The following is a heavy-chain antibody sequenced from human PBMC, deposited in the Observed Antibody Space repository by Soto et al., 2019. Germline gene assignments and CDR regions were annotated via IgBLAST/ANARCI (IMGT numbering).Heavy chain of an antibody. D-gene: IGHD3-10*01. V-gene: IGHV3-48*02. CDR2: ISSSSSTI. J-gene: IGHJ6*02. CDR1: GFTFSSYS. Sequence: GGSLRLSCAASGFTFSSYSMNWVRQAPGKGLEWVSYISSSSSTIYYADSVKGRFTISRDNAKNSLYLQMNSLRDEDTAVYYCAREGYYYGSGSYDLYYYGMDVWGQGTTVTVSS. CDR3: AREGYYYGSGSYDLYYYGMDV.